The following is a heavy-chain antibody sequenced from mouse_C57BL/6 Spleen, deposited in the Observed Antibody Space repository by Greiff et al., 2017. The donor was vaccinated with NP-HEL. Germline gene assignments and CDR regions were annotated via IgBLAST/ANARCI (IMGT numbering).Heavy chain of an antibody. CDR1: GYTFTSYG. V-gene: IGHV1-81*01. Sequence: VQLQESGAELARPGASVKLSCKASGYTFTSYGISWVKQRTGQGLEWIGEIYPRSGNTYYNEKFKGKATLTADKSSSTAYMELRSLTSEDSAVYFYARGETYDYDGFAYWGQGTLVTVSA. J-gene: IGHJ3*01. CDR2: IYPRSGNT. D-gene: IGHD2-4*01. CDR3: ARGETYDYDGFAY.